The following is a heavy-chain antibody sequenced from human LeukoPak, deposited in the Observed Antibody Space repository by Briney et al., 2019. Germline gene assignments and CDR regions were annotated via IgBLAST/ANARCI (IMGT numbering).Heavy chain of an antibody. D-gene: IGHD6-13*01. Sequence: PGGSLRLSCATSGFTFSNYGMHWVRQAPGKGLEWAAVVSYEGKSQYYADSVRGRFTISRDNSKNTLYLQMNSLRGEDAAVYYCAKEGTAQISTWYDYWGQGTLVTVSS. J-gene: IGHJ4*02. CDR2: VSYEGKSQ. CDR1: GFTFSNYG. V-gene: IGHV3-30*18. CDR3: AKEGTAQISTWYDY.